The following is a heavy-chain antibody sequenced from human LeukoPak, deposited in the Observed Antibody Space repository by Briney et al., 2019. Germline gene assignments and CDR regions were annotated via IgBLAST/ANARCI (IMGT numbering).Heavy chain of an antibody. D-gene: IGHD5-24*01. Sequence: ASVKVSCKASGYTFSDYDINWVRQATGQGLEWMGWMNPNSGGTNYAQKFQGWVTMTRDTSISTAYMELSRLRSDDTAVYYCARDREMATILYYFDYWGQGTLVTVSS. CDR2: MNPNSGGT. CDR3: ARDREMATILYYFDY. CDR1: GYTFSDYD. V-gene: IGHV1-2*04. J-gene: IGHJ4*02.